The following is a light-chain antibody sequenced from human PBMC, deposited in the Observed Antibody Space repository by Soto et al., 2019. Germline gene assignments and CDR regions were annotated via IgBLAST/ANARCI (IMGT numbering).Light chain of an antibody. Sequence: DIPMTQSPSSLSASVGDRVTITCRASQNISNYLNWYQQKPGKAPKLLIYATSSLQSGVPSRFSGSGSGTDFTLTISSLQPEDFATYYCQQSYSTPFTFGPGTKVDVK. CDR1: QNISNY. J-gene: IGKJ3*01. CDR3: QQSYSTPFT. V-gene: IGKV1-39*01. CDR2: ATS.